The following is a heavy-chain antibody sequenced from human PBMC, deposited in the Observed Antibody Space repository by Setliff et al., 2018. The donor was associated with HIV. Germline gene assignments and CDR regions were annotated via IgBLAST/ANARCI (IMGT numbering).Heavy chain of an antibody. D-gene: IGHD3-22*01. CDR2: ISHSGSP. CDR1: DGSFSGYY. Sequence: SETLSLTCAVNDGSFSGYYWTWIRQPPGKGLEWIGEISHSGSPNYNPSLKSRVTMSRDTSKNQLSLSLSSVTAADTAVYYCARVRFFDRIGYFARPYYFLGSWGQGTLVTVSS. CDR3: ARVRFFDRIGYFARPYYFLGS. J-gene: IGHJ4*02. V-gene: IGHV4-34*01.